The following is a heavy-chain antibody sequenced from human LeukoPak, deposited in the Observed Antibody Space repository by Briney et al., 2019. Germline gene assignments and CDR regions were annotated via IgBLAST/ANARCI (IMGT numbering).Heavy chain of an antibody. CDR2: IYYSGST. CDR1: VGSVSTGRYY. CDR3: ARKENVYYYFDY. J-gene: IGHJ4*02. Sequence: SESLSLTCTVSVGSVSTGRYYWSWIRQPPGKGLELIGYIYYSGSTNYNPSLKSRVTISVDTSKNQSSLKLSSVTAVDTAVYYCARKENVYYYFDYWGQGTLVTVSS. D-gene: IGHD3-10*01. V-gene: IGHV4-61*01.